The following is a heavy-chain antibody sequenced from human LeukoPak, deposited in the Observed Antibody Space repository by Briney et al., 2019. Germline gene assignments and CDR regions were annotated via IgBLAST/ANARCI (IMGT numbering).Heavy chain of an antibody. D-gene: IGHD6-6*01. CDR3: ALSIAARPPQG. CDR1: GYTFTSYG. CDR2: ISAYNGNT. Sequence: GASVKVSCKASGYTFTSYGISWVRQAPGQGLEWMGWISAYNGNTNYAQKLQGRVTMTTDTSTSTAYMELRSLRSDDTAMYYCALSIAARPPQGWGQGTLVTVSS. V-gene: IGHV1-18*01. J-gene: IGHJ4*02.